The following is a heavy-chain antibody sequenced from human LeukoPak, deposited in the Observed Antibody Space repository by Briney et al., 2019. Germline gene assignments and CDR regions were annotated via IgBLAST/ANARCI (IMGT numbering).Heavy chain of an antibody. V-gene: IGHV3-30*19. CDR3: ARTGQLAHY. J-gene: IGHJ4*02. D-gene: IGHD6-6*01. Sequence: GGSLRLSCVASGFTFSRFGMHWVRQAPGKGLEWVAVISYDGSNKYYADSVKGRFTISRDNSKNTLYLQMNSLRAEDTAVYYCARTGQLAHYWGQGTLVTVSS. CDR1: GFTFSRFG. CDR2: ISYDGSNK.